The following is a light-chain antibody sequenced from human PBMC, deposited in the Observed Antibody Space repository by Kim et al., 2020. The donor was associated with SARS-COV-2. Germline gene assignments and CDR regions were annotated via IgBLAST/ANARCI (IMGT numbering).Light chain of an antibody. J-gene: IGLJ1*01. Sequence: SYELTQPPSVSVSPGQTASITCSGYKLGDKYVSWYQQKPGQSPVVVIYQDNQRPSGIPERFSGSNSGNTATLTISGTQAMDEADYYCQAWDSSTHNYVLELGPRSPS. V-gene: IGLV3-1*01. CDR1: KLGDKY. CDR3: QAWDSSTHNYV. CDR2: QDN.